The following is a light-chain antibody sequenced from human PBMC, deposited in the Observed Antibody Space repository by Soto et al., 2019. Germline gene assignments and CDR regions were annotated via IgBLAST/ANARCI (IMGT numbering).Light chain of an antibody. CDR1: QTIYSN. CDR2: RAS. J-gene: IGKJ5*01. Sequence: IVMTQSPATLSVSPGDTASLSCRAGQTIYSNVAWYQQRPGQAPRLIIYRASSRATGVPARFSGTGSGTEFTLTISSLQSEDYAVYYCQQYHDWPPITFGQWTRLEI. V-gene: IGKV3-15*01. CDR3: QQYHDWPPIT.